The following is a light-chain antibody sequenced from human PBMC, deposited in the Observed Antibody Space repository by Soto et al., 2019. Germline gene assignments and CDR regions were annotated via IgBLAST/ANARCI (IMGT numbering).Light chain of an antibody. CDR3: LQDYNYPFT. J-gene: IGKJ3*01. CDR1: QGIRND. CDR2: AAS. Sequence: ALQMTQSPSSLSASVGDRVTITCRASQGIRNDLGWYQQKPGKAPKLLIYAASSLQSGVPSRFSGSGSGTDFTLTISSLQPEDFAAYYCLQDYNYPFTFGPGTKVDIK. V-gene: IGKV1-6*01.